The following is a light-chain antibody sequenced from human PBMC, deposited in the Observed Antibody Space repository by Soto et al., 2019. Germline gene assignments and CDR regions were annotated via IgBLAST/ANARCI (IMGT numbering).Light chain of an antibody. CDR3: QQYNSYSRV. J-gene: IGKJ1*01. CDR2: KAS. V-gene: IGKV1-5*03. Sequence: DSQMTQSPSTLSASVGDRVTITCRASQSISSWLAWYQQKPGKAPKLLIYKASSLESGVPSRFSGSGSGTEFTLTISSLQPDDFSTYYCQQYNSYSRVFGQGTKVDIK. CDR1: QSISSW.